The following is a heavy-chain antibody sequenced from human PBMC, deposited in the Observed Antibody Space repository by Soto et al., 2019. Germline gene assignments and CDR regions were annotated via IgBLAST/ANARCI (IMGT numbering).Heavy chain of an antibody. J-gene: IGHJ4*02. V-gene: IGHV1-69*01. CDR3: ASNEKSYCTNGVCYADY. D-gene: IGHD2-8*01. CDR1: GGTFSSYA. Sequence: VQLVQSGAEVKKPGSSVKVSCKASGGTFSSYAISWVRQAPGQGLEWMGGIIPIFGTANYAQKFQGRVTITADESTSTAYMELSSLRSEDTAVYYCASNEKSYCTNGVCYADYWGQGTLVTVSS. CDR2: IIPIFGTA.